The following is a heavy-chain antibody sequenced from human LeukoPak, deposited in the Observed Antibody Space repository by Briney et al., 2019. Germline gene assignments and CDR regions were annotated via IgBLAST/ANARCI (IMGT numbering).Heavy chain of an antibody. V-gene: IGHV4-4*07. J-gene: IGHJ6*03. CDR1: GASINKDY. CDR3: ARGLRDLYYYYYYMDV. Sequence: SETLSLTCTVSGASINKDYWAWIRQPAGKGLEWIGRIHPSGITHQNPSLKSRVTISVDTPKNQFSLKLSSVTAADTAVYYCARGLRDLYYYYYYMDVWGKGTTVTVSS. CDR2: IHPSGIT. D-gene: IGHD3-16*01.